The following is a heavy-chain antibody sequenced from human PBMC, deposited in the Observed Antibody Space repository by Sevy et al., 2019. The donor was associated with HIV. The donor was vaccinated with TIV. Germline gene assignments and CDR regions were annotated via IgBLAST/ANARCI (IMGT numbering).Heavy chain of an antibody. CDR3: ATVDTAMATIDY. J-gene: IGHJ4*02. CDR2: ISAYNGNT. CDR1: GYTFTSYG. V-gene: IGHV1-18*01. D-gene: IGHD5-18*01. Sequence: ASVKVSCKASGYTFTSYGISWVRQAPGQGLEWMGWISAYNGNTNYAQKLQGRVTMTTDTSTSTAYMELRSLGFEDTAVYYCATVDTAMATIDYWGQGTLVTVSS.